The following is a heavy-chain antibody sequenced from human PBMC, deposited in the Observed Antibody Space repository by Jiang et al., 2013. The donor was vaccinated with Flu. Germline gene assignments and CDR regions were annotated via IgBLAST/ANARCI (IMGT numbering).Heavy chain of an antibody. CDR2: ISTSGSTI. J-gene: IGHJ4*02. Sequence: VQLLESGGGLVNPGGSLRLSCAASGFTFSDNYMSWIRQAPGKGLEWVSYISTSGSTIDYTDSVKGRFTISRDNAKNSLYLQMNSLTVEDTAVYYCATRGGRSGWSPIDYWGQGTLVTVSS. D-gene: IGHD6-19*01. CDR3: ATRGGRSGWSPIDY. CDR1: GFTFSDNY. V-gene: IGHV3-11*04.